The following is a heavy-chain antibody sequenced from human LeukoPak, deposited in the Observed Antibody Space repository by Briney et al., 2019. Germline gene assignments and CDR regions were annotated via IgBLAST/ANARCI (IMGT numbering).Heavy chain of an antibody. J-gene: IGHJ6*02. D-gene: IGHD3-22*01. V-gene: IGHV3-30*18. CDR2: TSYDGSTT. CDR1: GFTFISFG. Sequence: GGSLRLSCAGSGFTFISFGLHWVRQAPGKGLEWVAVTSYDGSTTYYADSVKGRFTISRHNSKNTLYLQMNSLRVEDTAVYYCAKAHARYYFDRSGFSGGMDVWGQGTTVTVSS. CDR3: AKAHARYYFDRSGFSGGMDV.